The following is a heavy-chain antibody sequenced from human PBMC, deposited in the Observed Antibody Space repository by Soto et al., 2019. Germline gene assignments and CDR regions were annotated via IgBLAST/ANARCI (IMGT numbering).Heavy chain of an antibody. CDR3: ASLAGGNWAFDY. J-gene: IGHJ4*02. CDR1: LDTFANFW. D-gene: IGHD3-16*01. CDR2: IYPGDSDT. Sequence: SRKIPCNVWLDTFANFWIGWVRQMPGKGLEWMGIIYPGDSDTRYSPSFQGQVTFSADKSTTSAYLQWSSLKASDTAIYFCASLAGGNWAFDYWGQGTLVTVSS. V-gene: IGHV5-51*01.